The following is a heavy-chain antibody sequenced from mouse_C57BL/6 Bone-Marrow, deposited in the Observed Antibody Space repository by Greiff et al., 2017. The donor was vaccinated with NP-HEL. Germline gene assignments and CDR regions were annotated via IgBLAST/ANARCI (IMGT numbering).Heavy chain of an antibody. Sequence: QVHVKQSGAELVKPGASVKISCKASGYEFSNYWMNWVKQRPGKGLEWIGQIYPGDGDTNYNGKFKDEATLTADKSSSTAYMQLSRLTSEDSAVYFCARGAYWGQGTLVTVSA. V-gene: IGHV1-80*01. J-gene: IGHJ3*01. CDR3: ARGAY. CDR1: GYEFSNYW. CDR2: IYPGDGDT.